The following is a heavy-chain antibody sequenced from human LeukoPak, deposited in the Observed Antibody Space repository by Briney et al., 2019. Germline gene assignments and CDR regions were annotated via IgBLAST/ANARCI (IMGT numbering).Heavy chain of an antibody. Sequence: PGGSLRLSCEASGFTFSIYDMHWVRQATGKGLEWVSAIGTAGDTYYADSVKGRFTISRENAKNSLYLQMNSLRAGDTAVYYCARASAFCGGDCSWDFDYWGQGTLVTVSS. CDR2: IGTAGDT. V-gene: IGHV3-13*01. J-gene: IGHJ4*02. CDR1: GFTFSIYD. D-gene: IGHD2-21*02. CDR3: ARASAFCGGDCSWDFDY.